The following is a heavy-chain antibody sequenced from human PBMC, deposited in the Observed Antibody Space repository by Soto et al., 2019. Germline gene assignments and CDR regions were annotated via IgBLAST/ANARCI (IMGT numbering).Heavy chain of an antibody. V-gene: IGHV4-39*01. J-gene: IGHJ4*02. Sequence: PSETLSLTCTVSGGSISSSSYYWGWIRQPPGKGLEWIGSIYYSGSTYYNPSLKSRVTISVDTSKNQFSLKLSSVTAADTAVYYCANVVVVAATLGYFDYWGQGTLVTVSS. CDR3: ANVVVVAATLGYFDY. D-gene: IGHD2-15*01. CDR2: IYYSGST. CDR1: GGSISSSSYY.